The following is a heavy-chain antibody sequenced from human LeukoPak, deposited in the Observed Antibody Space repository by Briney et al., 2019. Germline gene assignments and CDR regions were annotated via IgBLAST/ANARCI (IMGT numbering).Heavy chain of an antibody. CDR1: GFKFSDYG. CDR2: IWYDGSNK. D-gene: IGHD3-16*01. Sequence: PGGSLRLSCVASGFKFSDYGMHWVRQAPGKGLEWVAIIWYDGSNKYYAGSVKGRFTISRDNAKNSLYLQMSNLRAEDTAVYFCARGGGLDVWGQGATVTVSS. J-gene: IGHJ6*02. V-gene: IGHV3-33*03. CDR3: ARGGGLDV.